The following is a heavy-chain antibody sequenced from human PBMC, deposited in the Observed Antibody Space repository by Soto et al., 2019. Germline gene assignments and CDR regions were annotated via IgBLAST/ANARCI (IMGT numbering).Heavy chain of an antibody. J-gene: IGHJ4*02. CDR3: ASHRGNTYGPYDY. Sequence: VPLQESGPGLVKPSGTLSLTCAVSGGSISSGNWWSWVRQSPRKGLEWIGEISHSGNTNHNPSLKSRVTISIDKSKNQFSLKLTSVTAADTAVYYCASHRGNTYGPYDYWGQGTLVTVSS. D-gene: IGHD5-18*01. V-gene: IGHV4-4*02. CDR2: ISHSGNT. CDR1: GGSISSGNW.